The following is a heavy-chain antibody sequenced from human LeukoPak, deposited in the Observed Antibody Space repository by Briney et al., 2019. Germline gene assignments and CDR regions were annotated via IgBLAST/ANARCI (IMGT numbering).Heavy chain of an antibody. V-gene: IGHV1-2*02. J-gene: IGHJ6*02. CDR2: INPNSGGT. D-gene: IGHD3-22*01. CDR1: GYTFTGYY. CDR3: ARSMIVVATRAYGMDV. Sequence: ASVKVSCKASGYTFTGYYMHWVRQAPGQGLEWMGWINPNSGGTNYAQKFQGRVTMTRDTSISTAYMELSRLRPNDTAVYYCARSMIVVATRAYGMDVWGQGTTVTVSS.